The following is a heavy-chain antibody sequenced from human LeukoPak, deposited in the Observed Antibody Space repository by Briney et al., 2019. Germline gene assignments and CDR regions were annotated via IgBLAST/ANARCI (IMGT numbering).Heavy chain of an antibody. Sequence: GGSLRLSCGASGFNFSSYGMHWVRQAPGKGLEWVALIWYDGSKSHHADSVKGRFTISRDNSKNTLYLEMNSLRAEDTAVYCCASMITVTLDDAFDIWGQGTMVTVSS. V-gene: IGHV3-33*08. CDR1: GFNFSSYG. J-gene: IGHJ3*02. CDR3: ASMITVTLDDAFDI. CDR2: IWYDGSKS. D-gene: IGHD4-17*01.